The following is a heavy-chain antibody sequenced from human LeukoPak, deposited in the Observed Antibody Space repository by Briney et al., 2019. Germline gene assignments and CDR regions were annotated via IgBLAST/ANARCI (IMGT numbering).Heavy chain of an antibody. CDR3: ARAGDVPAARRGYYYYYMDV. D-gene: IGHD2-2*01. V-gene: IGHV5-51*01. J-gene: IGHJ6*03. CDR2: IYPGDSDT. Sequence: GESLKISCKGSGYSFTSYWIGWVRQMPGKGLEWMGIIYPGDSDTRYSPSFQGQVTISADKSISTAYLQWSSLKASDTAMYYCARAGDVPAARRGYYYYYMDVWGKGTTVTVSS. CDR1: GYSFTSYW.